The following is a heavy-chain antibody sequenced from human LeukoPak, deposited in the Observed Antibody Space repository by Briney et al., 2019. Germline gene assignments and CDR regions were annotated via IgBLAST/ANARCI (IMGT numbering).Heavy chain of an antibody. J-gene: IGHJ6*03. CDR3: ARGQPSFGVQWLDYMDV. CDR2: MNPNSGNT. V-gene: IGHV1-8*01. D-gene: IGHD6-19*01. CDR1: GYTFTSYD. Sequence: ASVKVSCKASGYTFTSYDINWVRQATGQGLEWMGWMNPNSGNTGYAQKFQGRVTMTRNTSISTAYMELSSLRSEDTAVYYCARGQPSFGVQWLDYMDVWGKGTTVTISS.